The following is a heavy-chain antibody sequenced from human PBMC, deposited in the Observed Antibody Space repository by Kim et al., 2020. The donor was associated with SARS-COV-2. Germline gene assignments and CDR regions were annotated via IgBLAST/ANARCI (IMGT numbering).Heavy chain of an antibody. V-gene: IGHV3-7*01. Sequence: GGSLRLSCAASGFTFSSYWMVWVRQAPGKGLEWVGNINQDGSGANYVDSVKGRFAISRDSAKNSLYLQMNSLRAEDTAVYYCVRDLDYYDKNNLDAFDIWGPGTMVTVSS. D-gene: IGHD3-22*01. CDR3: VRDLDYYDKNNLDAFDI. J-gene: IGHJ3*02. CDR2: INQDGSGA. CDR1: GFTFSSYW.